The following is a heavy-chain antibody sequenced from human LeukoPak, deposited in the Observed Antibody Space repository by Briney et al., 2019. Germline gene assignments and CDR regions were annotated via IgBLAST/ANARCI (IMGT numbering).Heavy chain of an antibody. V-gene: IGHV1-46*01. CDR3: ARHLIKDIVVVPATPPSYYMDV. CDR1: GYTFTRYY. Sequence: GASVKVSCKASGYTFTRYYMHWVRQAPGPGLEWMGMIDPNGGSATYGQKFQGSVTMTRDTSTSTVYMELSSLRSEDTAVYFCARHLIKDIVVVPATPPSYYMDVWGKGTTVTVSS. D-gene: IGHD2-2*01. CDR2: IDPNGGSA. J-gene: IGHJ6*03.